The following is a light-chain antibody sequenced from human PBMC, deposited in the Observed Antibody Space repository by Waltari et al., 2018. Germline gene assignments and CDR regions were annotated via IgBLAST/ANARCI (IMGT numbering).Light chain of an antibody. CDR2: GAS. CDR3: QQYGASPT. Sequence: EIVLTQSPGTLSLSPGDGASLSCRASQNVHNNYLAWYQQRPGQAPRLLIYGASSRATGIPDRFSGSWSGTDFTLSISRLGPEDFAVYYCQQYGASPTFGGGTKVDMK. V-gene: IGKV3-20*01. J-gene: IGKJ4*01. CDR1: QNVHNNY.